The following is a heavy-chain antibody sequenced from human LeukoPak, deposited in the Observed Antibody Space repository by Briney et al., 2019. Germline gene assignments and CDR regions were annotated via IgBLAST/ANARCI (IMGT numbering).Heavy chain of an antibody. D-gene: IGHD6-19*01. CDR1: GFTFSSYS. CDR2: ISSSSIYI. Sequence: GGSLRLSCAASGFTFSSYSLNWVRQAPGKGLEWVSYISSSSIYIHYADSVKGRFTISRDNAKNSLYLQMNSLRAEDTAVYYCAREAVADFNFEYWGQGTLVTVSS. J-gene: IGHJ4*02. V-gene: IGHV3-21*01. CDR3: AREAVADFNFEY.